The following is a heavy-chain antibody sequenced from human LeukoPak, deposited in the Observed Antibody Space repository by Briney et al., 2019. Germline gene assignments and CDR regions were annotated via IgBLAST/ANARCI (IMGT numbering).Heavy chain of an antibody. D-gene: IGHD3-10*01. Sequence: GGSLRLSCAASGFTFSSYWMSWVRQAPGKGLEGVANIKQDGSEKYYVDSVKGRFTISRDNAKNSLYLQMNSLRAEDTAVYYCARDRMVRGVSWFDPWGQGTLVTVSS. V-gene: IGHV3-7*01. CDR2: IKQDGSEK. CDR1: GFTFSSYW. J-gene: IGHJ5*02. CDR3: ARDRMVRGVSWFDP.